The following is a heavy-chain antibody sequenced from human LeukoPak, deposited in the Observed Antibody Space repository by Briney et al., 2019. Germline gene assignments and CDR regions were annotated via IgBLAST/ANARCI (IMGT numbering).Heavy chain of an antibody. V-gene: IGHV3-23*01. CDR2: MSSSDDGR. D-gene: IGHD2-15*01. J-gene: IGHJ4*02. CDR1: GFTFRSYE. CDR3: AKAPVTSCRGAFCYPFDY. Sequence: PGGSLRLSCEDSGFTFRSYEMSWVRQAPGKGLEWVSAMSSSDDGRYYAASVRGRFTISRDTSRSTLYLQMNSLRAEDAAVYYCAKAPVTSCRGAFCYPFDYWGQGTLVTVSS.